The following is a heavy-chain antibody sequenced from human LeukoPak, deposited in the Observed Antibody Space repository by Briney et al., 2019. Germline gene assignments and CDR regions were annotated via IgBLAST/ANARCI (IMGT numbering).Heavy chain of an antibody. CDR2: IYYSGST. J-gene: IGHJ4*02. V-gene: IGHV4-59*01. D-gene: IGHD2-15*01. CDR1: GGSISSYY. Sequence: TSETLSLTCTVSGGSISSYYWSWIRQPPGKGLEWIGYIYYSGSTNYNPSLKSRVTISVDTSKNQFSLKLGSVTAADTAVYYCARGGGYPIFDYWGQGTLVTVSS. CDR3: ARGGGYPIFDY.